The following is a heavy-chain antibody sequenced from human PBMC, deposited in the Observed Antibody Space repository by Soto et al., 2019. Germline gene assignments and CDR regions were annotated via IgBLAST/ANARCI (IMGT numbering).Heavy chain of an antibody. D-gene: IGHD4-17*01. J-gene: IGHJ6*02. Sequence: SETLSLTCTVSGGSISSGDYYWSWIRQPPGKGLEWIGYIYYSGSTYYNPSLRSRLTISVDTSNNQFSLKLSSVTAADTAVYCCARLGPTTVPTSYFTGNYNGMDVWGQGTTVTVSS. CDR1: GGSISSGDYY. CDR2: IYYSGST. V-gene: IGHV4-30-4*01. CDR3: ARLGPTTVPTSYFTGNYNGMDV.